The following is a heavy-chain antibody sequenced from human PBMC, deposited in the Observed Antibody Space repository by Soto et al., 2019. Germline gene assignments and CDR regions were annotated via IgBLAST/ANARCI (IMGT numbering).Heavy chain of an antibody. J-gene: IGHJ5*02. Sequence: QVQLQESGPGLVKPSQTLSLTCTVSGGSISSGGYYWTWIRQHPGKGLEWIGYIYYSGSTYYDPSLRSRVTISVDTSKNLFSLTRCSVTAADTAVYYCAGSVFPWGQGTLVTVSS. V-gene: IGHV4-31*03. CDR3: AGSVFP. CDR1: GGSISSGGYY. CDR2: IYYSGST.